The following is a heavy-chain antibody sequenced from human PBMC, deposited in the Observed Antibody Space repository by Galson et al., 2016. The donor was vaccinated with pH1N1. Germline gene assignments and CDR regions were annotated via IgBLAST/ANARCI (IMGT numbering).Heavy chain of an antibody. CDR3: ARGRDYDILTGSSYYFDF. J-gene: IGHJ4*02. CDR2: IYYSGNT. CDR1: NGSISSGDYS. D-gene: IGHD3-9*01. V-gene: IGHV4-30-4*08. Sequence: LSLTCTVSNGSISSGDYSWSWIRQPPGKGLEWIGYIYYSGNTYYTPSLKSRFTISLDTSKNQFSLRLTSVTATDTAIYYCARGRDYDILTGSSYYFDFWGQGTLVTVSS.